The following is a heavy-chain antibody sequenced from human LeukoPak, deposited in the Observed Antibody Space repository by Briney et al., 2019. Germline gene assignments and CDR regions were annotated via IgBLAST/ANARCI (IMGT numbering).Heavy chain of an antibody. V-gene: IGHV1-2*02. D-gene: IGHD2-2*01. CDR3: ARYCSSTSCGLDY. CDR2: INPNSGGT. Sequence: ASVKVSCKASGYTFTGYYLHWVRQAPGQGLEWMGWINPNSGGTNYAQKFQGRVTMTRDTSIRTAYMELSRLRSDDTAVYYCARYCSSTSCGLDYWGQGILVTVSS. CDR1: GYTFTGYY. J-gene: IGHJ4*02.